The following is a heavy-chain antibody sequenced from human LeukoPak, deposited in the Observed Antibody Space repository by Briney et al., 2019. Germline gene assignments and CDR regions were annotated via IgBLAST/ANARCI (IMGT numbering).Heavy chain of an antibody. D-gene: IGHD3-3*01. V-gene: IGHV1-8*03. J-gene: IGHJ4*02. CDR2: MNPNSGNT. CDR1: GYTFTGYY. CDR3: ARGRRITIFGVVITLDFDY. Sequence: ASVKVSCKAAGYTFTGYYMFWVRQAPGQGLEWMGWMNPNSGNTGYAQKFQGRVTITRNTSISTAYMELSSLRSEDTAVYYCARGRRITIFGVVITLDFDYWGQGTLVTVSS.